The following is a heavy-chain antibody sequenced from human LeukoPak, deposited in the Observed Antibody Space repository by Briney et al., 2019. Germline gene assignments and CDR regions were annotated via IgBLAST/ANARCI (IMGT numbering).Heavy chain of an antibody. D-gene: IGHD6-13*01. V-gene: IGHV3-30*18. CDR1: GFTFSNYA. CDR3: AKDGGRAAAGTVDS. J-gene: IGHJ4*02. CDR2: VSSDGNSK. Sequence: PGGSLRLSCAASGFTFSNYAMHWVRQAPGKGLEWVAVVSSDGNSKYYADSMKGRFTISRDNSKNTLYLQINSLRADDIAVFYCAKDGGRAAAGTVDSWGQGALVTVSS.